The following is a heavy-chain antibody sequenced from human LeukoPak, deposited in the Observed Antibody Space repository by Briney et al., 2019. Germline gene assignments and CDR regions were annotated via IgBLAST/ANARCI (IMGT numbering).Heavy chain of an antibody. V-gene: IGHV3-23*01. Sequence: GGSLRLSCAASGFILSSYVMGWVREAPGKGLEWVSSISVGGGDTFASDSVKGRFTITGDNSKNTLYLQINSLRAEHTAVYSCARGIAPAGTALYNWGQGPLLPVSS. CDR1: GFILSSYV. J-gene: IGHJ1*01. CDR2: ISVGGGDT. D-gene: IGHD6-13*01. CDR3: ARGIAPAGTALYN.